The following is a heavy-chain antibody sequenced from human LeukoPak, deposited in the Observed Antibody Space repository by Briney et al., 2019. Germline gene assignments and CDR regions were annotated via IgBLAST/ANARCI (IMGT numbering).Heavy chain of an antibody. CDR1: GGTFSSYA. V-gene: IGHV1-69*13. D-gene: IGHD6-13*01. Sequence: SVKVSCKASGGTFSSYAISWARQAPGQGLEWMGGIIPIFGTANYAQKFQGRVTITADESTSTAYMELSSLRSEDTAVYYCAREAGAYSSSGPFDPWGQGTLVTVSS. CDR3: AREAGAYSSSGPFDP. CDR2: IIPIFGTA. J-gene: IGHJ5*02.